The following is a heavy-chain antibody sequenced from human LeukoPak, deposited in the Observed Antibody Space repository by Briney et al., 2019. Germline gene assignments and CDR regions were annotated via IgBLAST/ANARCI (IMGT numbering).Heavy chain of an antibody. CDR3: ARGSWELLPLPDY. D-gene: IGHD1-26*01. Sequence: GGSLRLSCVASGFTFSSYWMHWVRQAPGKGLVWVSRINSDGSSTKCADSVKGRFTISRDNAKNTLYLQMNSLRAEDTAVYYCARGSWELLPLPDYWGQGTLVTVSS. CDR2: INSDGSST. V-gene: IGHV3-74*03. J-gene: IGHJ4*02. CDR1: GFTFSSYW.